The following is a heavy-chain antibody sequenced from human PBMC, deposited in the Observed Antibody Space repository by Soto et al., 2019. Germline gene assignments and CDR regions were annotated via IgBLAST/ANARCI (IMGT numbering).Heavy chain of an antibody. CDR2: ISSSGSTI. V-gene: IGHV3-48*03. D-gene: IGHD2-15*01. J-gene: IGHJ6*02. Sequence: EVQLVESGGGLVQPGGSLRLSCAASGFTFSSYEMNWVRQAPGKGLEWVSYISSSGSTIYYADSVKGRFTISRDNAQNSLYLQMNSLRAEDTAVYYCARDRGGFCSGGSCSYYGMDVWGQGTTVTVSS. CDR3: ARDRGGFCSGGSCSYYGMDV. CDR1: GFTFSSYE.